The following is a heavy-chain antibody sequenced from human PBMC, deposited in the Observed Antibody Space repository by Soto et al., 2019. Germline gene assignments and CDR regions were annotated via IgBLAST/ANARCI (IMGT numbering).Heavy chain of an antibody. J-gene: IGHJ6*02. Sequence: QVQLQESSPGLVKPSGTLSLTCAVSAGSISSSNWWTWVRQSPGKGLEWIGEIYHSGTTNYNPSLTSRVTVSVDKSNNQFSLKLTSVTAADTAVYYCARTSYSDSSGYYGMDVWGQGTTVTVSS. D-gene: IGHD3-22*01. V-gene: IGHV4-4*02. CDR1: AGSISSSNW. CDR2: IYHSGTT. CDR3: ARTSYSDSSGYYGMDV.